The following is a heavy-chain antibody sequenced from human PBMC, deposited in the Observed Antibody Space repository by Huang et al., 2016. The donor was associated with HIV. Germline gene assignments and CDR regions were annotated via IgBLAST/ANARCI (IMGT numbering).Heavy chain of an antibody. V-gene: IGHV3-7*01. J-gene: IGHJ4*02. CDR3: ARGPPMTTVTFFGY. CDR1: GFTFSSYW. CDR2: INQGGSEK. D-gene: IGHD4-17*01. Sequence: EVQLVESGGGLVQPGGSLRLSCAASGFTFSSYWMSWVRQAPGKVLEWVANINQGGSEKYYVDSVKGRFTISRDNAKNSLYLQMNSLRAEDTAVYYCARGPPMTTVTFFGYWGQGTLVTVSS.